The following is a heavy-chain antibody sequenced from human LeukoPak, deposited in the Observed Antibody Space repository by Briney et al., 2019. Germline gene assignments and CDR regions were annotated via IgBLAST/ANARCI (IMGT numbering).Heavy chain of an antibody. CDR1: GFTFYDYA. CDR2: ISWNSGSI. J-gene: IGHJ4*02. D-gene: IGHD5-18*01. V-gene: IGHV3-9*01. Sequence: GGSLRLSCAASGFTFYDYAMHWVRQAPGKGLEWVSGISWNSGSIGYADSVKGRFTISRDNAKNSLYLQMNSLRAEDTALYYCAKGGRIQLWSEVDYWGQGTLVTVSS. CDR3: AKGGRIQLWSEVDY.